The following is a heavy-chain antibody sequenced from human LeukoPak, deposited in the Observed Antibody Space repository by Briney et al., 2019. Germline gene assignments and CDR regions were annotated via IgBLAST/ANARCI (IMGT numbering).Heavy chain of an antibody. V-gene: IGHV3-7*01. Sequence: GGSLSLSCAASGFTFSNYWMSWVRQAPGKGLEWVANIKEDGSEKYYVDSVKGRFTISRDNAKNSLYLQMNSLRAEDTAVYYCARGGYYDFWSGPAQKYGMDVWGQGTTVTVSS. CDR3: ARGGYYDFWSGPAQKYGMDV. CDR1: GFTFSNYW. D-gene: IGHD3-3*01. J-gene: IGHJ6*02. CDR2: IKEDGSEK.